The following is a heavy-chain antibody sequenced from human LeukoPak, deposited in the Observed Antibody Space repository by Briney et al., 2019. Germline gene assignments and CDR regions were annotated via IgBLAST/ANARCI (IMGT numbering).Heavy chain of an antibody. J-gene: IGHJ3*02. V-gene: IGHV1-69*04. CDR1: GGTFSSYA. CDR3: ARASNNAFDI. CDR2: FIPILGIA. Sequence: SVKVSCKASGGTFSSYAISWVRQAPGQGLEWMGRFIPILGIANYAQKFQGRVTITADKSTSTAYMELSSLRSEDTAVYYCARASNNAFDIWGQGTMVTVSS.